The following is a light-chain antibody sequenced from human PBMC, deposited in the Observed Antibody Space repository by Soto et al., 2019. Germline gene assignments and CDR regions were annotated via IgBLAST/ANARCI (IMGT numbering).Light chain of an antibody. CDR1: QDIYNS. CDR3: QKYDDLPGGT. Sequence: DIQMTQSPSSLSASVGDRVTITCRASQDIYNSLNWYQHQPGKAPKLLIYNASNLEVGVPSRFSGRGSETEFTFTISSLQPEDIATYYCQKYDDLPGGTFGQGTRLEIK. J-gene: IGKJ5*01. V-gene: IGKV1-33*01. CDR2: NAS.